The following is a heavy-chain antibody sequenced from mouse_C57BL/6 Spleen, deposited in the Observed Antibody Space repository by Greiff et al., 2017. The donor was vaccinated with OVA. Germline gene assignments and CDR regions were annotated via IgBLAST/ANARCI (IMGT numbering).Heavy chain of an antibody. J-gene: IGHJ1*03. CDR3: ARSAFGGYWYFDV. CDR1: GYTFTSYW. V-gene: IGHV1-52*01. D-gene: IGHD6-1*01. CDR2: IDPSDSET. Sequence: VQLQQPGAELVRPGSSVKLSCKASGYTFTSYWMHWVKQRPIQGLEWIGNIDPSDSETHYNQKFKDKATLTVDKSSSTAYMQLSSLTSEDSAVYYCARSAFGGYWYFDVWGTGTTVTVSS.